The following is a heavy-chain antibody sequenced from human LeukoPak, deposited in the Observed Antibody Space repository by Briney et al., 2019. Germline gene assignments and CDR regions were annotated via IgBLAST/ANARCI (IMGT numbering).Heavy chain of an antibody. Sequence: GGSLRLSCAASGFTFDDYAMHWVRQAPGKGLEWVSGISWNSGSIGYADSVKGRFTISRDTAKNSLYLQMNSLRAEDTALYYCASRPPDDAFDIWGQGTMVTVSS. J-gene: IGHJ3*02. CDR3: ASRPPDDAFDI. V-gene: IGHV3-9*01. CDR1: GFTFDDYA. CDR2: ISWNSGSI.